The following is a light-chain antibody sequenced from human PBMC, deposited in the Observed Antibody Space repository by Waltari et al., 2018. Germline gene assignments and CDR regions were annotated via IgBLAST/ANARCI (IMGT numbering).Light chain of an antibody. Sequence: DIKMTQSPSTLSASVGDRVTITCRASQSISGWLAWYQQKPGKAPKLLIYEASNLESGVPSRFSGSGSGTEFTLTISSLQPDDFSTYYCQHYNTDTWTFGQGTKVEIK. CDR1: QSISGW. CDR2: EAS. CDR3: QHYNTDTWT. J-gene: IGKJ1*01. V-gene: IGKV1-5*03.